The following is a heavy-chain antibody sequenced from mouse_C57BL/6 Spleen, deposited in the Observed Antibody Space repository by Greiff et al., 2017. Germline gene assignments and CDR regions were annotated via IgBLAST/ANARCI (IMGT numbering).Heavy chain of an antibody. V-gene: IGHV1-64*01. D-gene: IGHD4-1*01. CDR2: IHPNSGST. Sequence: QVQLQQPGAELVKPGASVKLSCKASGYTFTSYWMHWVKQRPGQGLEWIGMIHPNSGSTNYNEKFKSKATLTVDKSSSTAYMQLSSLTSEDSAVYDCAREEETGTVFAYWGQGTLVTVSA. CDR3: AREEETGTVFAY. J-gene: IGHJ3*01. CDR1: GYTFTSYW.